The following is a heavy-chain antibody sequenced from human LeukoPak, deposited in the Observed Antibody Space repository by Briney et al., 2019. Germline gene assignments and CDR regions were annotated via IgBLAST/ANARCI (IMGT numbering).Heavy chain of an antibody. CDR3: AKDEGVGGASVRAFDF. CDR1: GFSFSRHA. D-gene: IGHD1-26*01. CDR2: LSGSGGNT. J-gene: IGHJ4*02. Sequence: PGGSLRLSCTASGFSFSRHAMNWVRQAPGKGLEWVSVLSGSGGNTFYADSVKGRFTISRDNSKNTVYLQMNRLRVEDTAVYYCAKDEGVGGASVRAFDFWGQGTPVTVSS. V-gene: IGHV3-23*01.